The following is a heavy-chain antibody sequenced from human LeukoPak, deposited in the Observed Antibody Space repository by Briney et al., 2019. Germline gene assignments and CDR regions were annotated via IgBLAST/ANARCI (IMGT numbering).Heavy chain of an antibody. CDR1: GFSFTTYW. D-gene: IGHD3-10*01. J-gene: IGHJ4*02. Sequence: GGSLRLSCAASGFSFTTYWMSWVRQTPGKGLEWVAMIKPDGSEKYYVDSVKGRFTISRDDAKNSVYLQMNSLRVEDMAVYYCARSGNLDYWGQGTLVIVFS. CDR2: IKPDGSEK. V-gene: IGHV3-7*02. CDR3: ARSGNLDY.